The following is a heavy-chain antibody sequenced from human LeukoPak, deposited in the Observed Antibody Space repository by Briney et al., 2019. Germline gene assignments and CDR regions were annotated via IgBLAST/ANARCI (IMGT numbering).Heavy chain of an antibody. D-gene: IGHD6-13*01. Sequence: PSETLSLTCTVSGGSISSYYWSWIRQPAGKGLEWIGRIYSTGRPTYNTSLKGRVTMSVEPSKNQFSLSLRAVTAADTAVYYLGRQIAAAGTAGFDFWGQGALVTVSS. CDR3: GRQIAAAGTAGFDF. J-gene: IGHJ4*02. CDR2: IYSTGRP. V-gene: IGHV4-4*07. CDR1: GGSISSYY.